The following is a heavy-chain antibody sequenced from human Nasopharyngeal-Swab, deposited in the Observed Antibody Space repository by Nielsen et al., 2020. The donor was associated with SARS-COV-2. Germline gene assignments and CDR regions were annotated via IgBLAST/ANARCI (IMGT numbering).Heavy chain of an antibody. J-gene: IGHJ4*02. D-gene: IGHD2-21*02. CDR2: ISSSSSTI. V-gene: IGHV3-48*01. Sequence: GGSLRLSCAASGFTFSSYSMNWVRQAPGKGLEWVSYISSSSSTIYYADSVKGRFTISRDNAKNSLYLQMNSLRAEDTAVYYCARDSCGGDCYSFDYWGQGTLVTVSS. CDR1: GFTFSSYS. CDR3: ARDSCGGDCYSFDY.